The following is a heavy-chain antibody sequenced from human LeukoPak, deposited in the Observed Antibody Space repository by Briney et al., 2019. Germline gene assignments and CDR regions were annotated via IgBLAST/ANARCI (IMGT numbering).Heavy chain of an antibody. D-gene: IGHD3-22*01. J-gene: IGHJ5*02. CDR1: GFTFSSYA. V-gene: IGHV3-23*01. Sequence: GGSLRLSCAASGFTFSSYAMSWVRQAPGKGLEWVSAISGSGGSTYYADSVKGRFTISRDNSKNTLYLQMNSLRAEDTAVYYCARYYYDSSGYYEIDPWGQGTLVTVSS. CDR3: ARYYYDSSGYYEIDP. CDR2: ISGSGGST.